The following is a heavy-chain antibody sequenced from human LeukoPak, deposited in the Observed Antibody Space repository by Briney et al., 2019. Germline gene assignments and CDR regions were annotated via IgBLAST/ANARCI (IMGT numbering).Heavy chain of an antibody. V-gene: IGHV3-53*01. D-gene: IGHD3-10*01. Sequence: GGSLRLPCAASGFTVSSNYMSWVRQAPGKGLEWVSVIYSGGNTYYADSVKGRFTISRDNSKNTLYLQMNSLRAEDTAVYYCARGHHSESYKADYWGQGTLVTVSS. CDR2: IYSGGNT. J-gene: IGHJ4*02. CDR1: GFTVSSNY. CDR3: ARGHHSESYKADY.